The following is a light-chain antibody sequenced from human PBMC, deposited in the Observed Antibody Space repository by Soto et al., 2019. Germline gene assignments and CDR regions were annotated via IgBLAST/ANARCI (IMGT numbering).Light chain of an antibody. CDR2: DAS. CDR3: QQYDILPMT. V-gene: IGKV1-33*01. Sequence: DIKMTQSPSSLFASVGDSVTITCQATQDINHYLNWYQQKPGKAPNLLIYDASNLEIGVTSRFSGSGSGTNFTFPISSRQNDDIGTYYCQQYDILPMTFGRGTRLEIK. CDR1: QDINHY. J-gene: IGKJ5*01.